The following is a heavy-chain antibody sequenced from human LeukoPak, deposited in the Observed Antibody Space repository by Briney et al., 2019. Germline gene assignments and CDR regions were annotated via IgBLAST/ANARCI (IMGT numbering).Heavy chain of an antibody. Sequence: ASVNVSCKASGYTFSGYFIHWVRQAPGQGLEWVGWINPNSGGTNYAQKFQGRFTVTRDTSITTAYMELSRLRSDDTAVYFCARGIYSYATPFDYWGQGTLVTVSS. CDR1: GYTFSGYF. V-gene: IGHV1-2*02. J-gene: IGHJ4*02. D-gene: IGHD5-18*01. CDR3: ARGIYSYATPFDY. CDR2: INPNSGGT.